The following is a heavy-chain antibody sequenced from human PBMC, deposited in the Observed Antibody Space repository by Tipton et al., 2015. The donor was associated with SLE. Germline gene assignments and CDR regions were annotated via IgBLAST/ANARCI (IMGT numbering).Heavy chain of an antibody. D-gene: IGHD2-21*02. Sequence: TLSLTCAVSGYSISSGYCWGWIRQPAGKGLEWIGRLYASGSTHYNPSLKSRVTISVDTSKNQFSLKRSSVTAADTAVYYCARHSLLFDAFDIWGQGTMVTVSS. CDR1: GYSISSGYC. CDR2: LYASGST. J-gene: IGHJ3*02. CDR3: ARHSLLFDAFDI. V-gene: IGHV4-38-2*01.